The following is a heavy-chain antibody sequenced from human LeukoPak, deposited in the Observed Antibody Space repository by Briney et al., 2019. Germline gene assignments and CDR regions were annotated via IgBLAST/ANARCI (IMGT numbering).Heavy chain of an antibody. CDR1: GYTFTSYD. CDR3: ARGHPFWGDQLSGWPDY. Sequence: ASAKVSCKASGYTFTSYDINWVRQATGQGLEWMGWMNPNSGNTGYAQKFQGRVTMTRNTSISTAYMELSSLRSEDTAVYYCARGHPFWGDQLSGWPDYWGQGTLVTVSS. D-gene: IGHD6-19*01. V-gene: IGHV1-8*01. J-gene: IGHJ4*02. CDR2: MNPNSGNT.